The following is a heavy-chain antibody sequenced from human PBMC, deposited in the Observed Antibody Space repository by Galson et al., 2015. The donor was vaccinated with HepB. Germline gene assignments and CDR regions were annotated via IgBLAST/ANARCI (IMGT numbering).Heavy chain of an antibody. D-gene: IGHD6-19*01. Sequence: SLRLSCAASGFTFSSYAMHWVRQAPGKGLEWVAVISYDGSNKYYADSVKGRFTISRDNSKNTLYLQMNSLRAEDTAVYYCARDIDSSGWYFAFDIWGQGTMVTVSS. V-gene: IGHV3-30*04. CDR1: GFTFSSYA. CDR3: ARDIDSSGWYFAFDI. CDR2: ISYDGSNK. J-gene: IGHJ3*02.